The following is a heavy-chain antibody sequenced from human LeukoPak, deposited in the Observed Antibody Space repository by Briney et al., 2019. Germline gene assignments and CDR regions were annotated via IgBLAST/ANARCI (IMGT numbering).Heavy chain of an antibody. J-gene: IGHJ4*02. D-gene: IGHD4-17*01. CDR3: AKLPTVTTSMDY. Sequence: GGSLRLSSAASGFTFSSYAMSWVRQAPGKGLEWVSAISGSGGSTYYADSVKGRFTISRDNSKNTLFLQMNSLRAEDTAVYYCAKLPTVTTSMDYWGQGTLVTVSS. V-gene: IGHV3-23*01. CDR2: ISGSGGST. CDR1: GFTFSSYA.